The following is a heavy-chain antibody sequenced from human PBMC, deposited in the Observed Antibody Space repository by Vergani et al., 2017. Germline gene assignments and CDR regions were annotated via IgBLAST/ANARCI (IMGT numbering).Heavy chain of an antibody. D-gene: IGHD5/OR15-5a*01. CDR1: NDSVSNTFYY. CDR2: IYYSGST. Sequence: QVQLQESGPGLVKPSETLSLTCTVSNDSVSNTFYYWSWIRQHPGKGLEWIGYIYYSGSTYYNPSLKSRVTISVDTSKNQFSLKLSSVTAADTAVYYCAREVSLYYYYYMDVWGKGTTVTVSS. J-gene: IGHJ6*03. CDR3: AREVSLYYYYYMDV. V-gene: IGHV4-31*03.